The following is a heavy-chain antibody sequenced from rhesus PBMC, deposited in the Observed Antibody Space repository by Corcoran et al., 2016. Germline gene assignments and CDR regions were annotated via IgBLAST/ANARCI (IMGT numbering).Heavy chain of an antibody. D-gene: IGHD3-3*01. CDR3: ARDRGGLVSFDY. Sequence: VQLQESGPGLVKPSETLSLTCAVSGGSVSSSNWWSWIRQPPGKGLGWIGYISGSSRSPSSNPSLKSRFTISTDTSKNQFSLKLSSVTAADAAVYYCARDRGGLVSFDYWGQGVLVTVSS. CDR1: GGSVSSSNW. CDR2: ISGSSRSP. V-gene: IGHV4-65*01. J-gene: IGHJ4*01.